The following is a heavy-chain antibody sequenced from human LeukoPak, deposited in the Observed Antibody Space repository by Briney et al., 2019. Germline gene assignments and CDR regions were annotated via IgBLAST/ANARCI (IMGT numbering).Heavy chain of an antibody. V-gene: IGHV1-18*01. CDR3: AREDVTAAAGLYYYYGMDV. CDR2: ISAYNGNT. J-gene: IGHJ6*02. D-gene: IGHD6-13*01. Sequence: ASVKVSCKASGYTFTSYGISWVRQAPGQGLEWMGWISAYNGNTNYAQKLQGRVTMTTDTSTSTAYMELRSLRSDDTAVYYCAREDVTAAAGLYYYYGMDVWGQGTTVTVSS. CDR1: GYTFTSYG.